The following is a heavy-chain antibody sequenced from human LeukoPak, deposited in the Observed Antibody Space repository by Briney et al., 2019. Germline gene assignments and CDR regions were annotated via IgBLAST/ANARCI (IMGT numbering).Heavy chain of an antibody. CDR1: GGSISSSY. J-gene: IGHJ4*02. Sequence: SETLSLTCTVSGGSISSSYWSWIRQPPGKGLEWIGSISYSGNTYYNPSLKSRVTISVDTSKNQFSLKLSSVTAADTAVYYCARGSGYCSRTSCYPYHFGSWGQGTLVTVSS. CDR3: ARGSGYCSRTSCYPYHFGS. D-gene: IGHD2-2*01. CDR2: ISYSGNT. V-gene: IGHV4-39*01.